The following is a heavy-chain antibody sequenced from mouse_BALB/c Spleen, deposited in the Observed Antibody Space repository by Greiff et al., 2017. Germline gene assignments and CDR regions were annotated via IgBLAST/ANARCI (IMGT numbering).Heavy chain of an antibody. Sequence: EVQLQQSGPELGKPGASVKISCKASGYSFTGYNMYWVKQSHRKSLEWIGYIDPYNGGTSYNQKSKGKATLTVDKSSSTAYMHLNSLTSEDSAIYYCARNEYGNFGFAYWGQGTLVTVSA. J-gene: IGHJ3*01. CDR1: GYSFTGYN. CDR3: ARNEYGNFGFAY. D-gene: IGHD2-10*02. V-gene: IGHV1S135*01. CDR2: IDPYNGGT.